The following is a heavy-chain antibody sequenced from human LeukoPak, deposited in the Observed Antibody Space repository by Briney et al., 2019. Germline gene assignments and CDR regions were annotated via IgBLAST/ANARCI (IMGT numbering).Heavy chain of an antibody. V-gene: IGHV4-34*01. CDR2: INHSGST. Sequence: SETLSLTCAVYGGSFSGYYCSWIRQPPGKGLEWIGEINHSGSTNYNPSLKSRVTISVDTSKNQFSLKLSSVTAADTAVYYCARGPPLGALDYWGQRTLVTVSS. D-gene: IGHD4-17*01. CDR1: GGSFSGYY. CDR3: ARGPPLGALDY. J-gene: IGHJ4*02.